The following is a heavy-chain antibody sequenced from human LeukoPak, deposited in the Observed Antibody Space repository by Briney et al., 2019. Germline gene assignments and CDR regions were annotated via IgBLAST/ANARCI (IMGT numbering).Heavy chain of an antibody. CDR2: IYYSGST. CDR1: GGSISSGDYY. Sequence: TLSLTCTVSGGSISSGDYYWSWIRQPPGKGLEWIGYIYYSGSTYYNPSLKSRVTISVDTSKNQFSLKLSSVTAADTALYYCARVSGQQLYFYWGQGTLVTVSS. V-gene: IGHV4-30-4*08. CDR3: ARVSGQQLYFY. J-gene: IGHJ1*01. D-gene: IGHD6-13*01.